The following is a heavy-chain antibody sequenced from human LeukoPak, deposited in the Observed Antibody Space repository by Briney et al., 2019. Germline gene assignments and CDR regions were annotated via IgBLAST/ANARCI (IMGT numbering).Heavy chain of an antibody. V-gene: IGHV4-59*08. CDR1: GGSISSYD. Sequence: PSETLSLTCTVSGGSISSYDWSWIRQPPGKGLEWVGYIYYGGSTNYNPSLKSRVTISVDTSKNQFSLKLSSVAAADTAVYYCARQGAGVPFDYWGRGTLVTVSS. J-gene: IGHJ4*02. CDR3: ARQGAGVPFDY. D-gene: IGHD3-10*01. CDR2: IYYGGST.